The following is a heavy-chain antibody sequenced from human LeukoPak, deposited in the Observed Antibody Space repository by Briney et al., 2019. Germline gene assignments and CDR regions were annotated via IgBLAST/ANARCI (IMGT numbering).Heavy chain of an antibody. D-gene: IGHD2-15*01. Sequence: GGSLRLSCGASGFSFSDYWMTWVRQAPGKGLEWVANINQDGSEEYYVASVKGRSTISRDNAENSLYLQMTSLRAEDTAVYYCARDGSKSCSGGSCYLNWFDPWGQGTLVTVSS. CDR2: INQDGSEE. CDR3: ARDGSKSCSGGSCYLNWFDP. CDR1: GFSFSDYW. J-gene: IGHJ5*02. V-gene: IGHV3-7*01.